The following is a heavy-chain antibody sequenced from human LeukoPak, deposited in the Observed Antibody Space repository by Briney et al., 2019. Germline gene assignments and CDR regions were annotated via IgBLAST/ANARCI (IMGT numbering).Heavy chain of an antibody. CDR3: ARSGTYYDFWSGPLDHYGMDV. J-gene: IGHJ6*02. CDR2: ISANAAST. D-gene: IGHD3-3*01. V-gene: IGHV3-23*01. CDR1: GFPFSSSA. Sequence: GGSLRLSCAASGFPFSSSAMTWVRQAPGKGLECVSAISANAASTYYADSVRGRFTISRDNSKNTLYLQMNSLRAEDTAVYYCARSGTYYDFWSGPLDHYGMDVWGQGTTVTVSS.